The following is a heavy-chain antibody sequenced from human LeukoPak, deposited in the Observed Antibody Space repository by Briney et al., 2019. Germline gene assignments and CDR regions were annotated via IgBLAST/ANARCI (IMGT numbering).Heavy chain of an antibody. D-gene: IGHD6-19*01. Sequence: SETLSLTCTVSGGSISSYYWSWIRQPPGKGLEWIGYIYYSGSTNYNPSLKSRVTISVDTSKNQFSLKLSSVTAADTAVYYCARVGAGYSSRWYAYYYYGMDVWGQGTTVTVSS. CDR1: GGSISSYY. CDR2: IYYSGST. CDR3: ARVGAGYSSRWYAYYYYGMDV. V-gene: IGHV4-59*01. J-gene: IGHJ6*02.